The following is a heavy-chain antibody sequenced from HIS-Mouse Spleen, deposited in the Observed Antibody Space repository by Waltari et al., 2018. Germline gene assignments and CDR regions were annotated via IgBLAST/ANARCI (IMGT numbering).Heavy chain of an antibody. D-gene: IGHD6-13*01. CDR3: AREIPYSSSRYDWYFDL. CDR2: IYYSGSN. V-gene: IGHV4-39*07. CDR1: GGSISSSSYY. Sequence: QLQLQESGPGLVKPSETLSLTCTVSGGSISSSSYYWGWIRQPPGKGLEWIGSIYYSGSNYYNPSLKSRVTISVDTSKNQFSLKLSSVTAADTAVYYCAREIPYSSSRYDWYFDLWGRGTLVTVSS. J-gene: IGHJ2*01.